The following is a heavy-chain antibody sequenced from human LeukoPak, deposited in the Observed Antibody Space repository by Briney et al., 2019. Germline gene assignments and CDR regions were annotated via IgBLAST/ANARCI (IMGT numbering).Heavy chain of an antibody. CDR1: GFTFSSSA. Sequence: GGSLRLSCAASGFTFSSSAMSWVRQAPGKGLEWVSAISNNGGYTYYADSVQGRFTISRDNSKSTLCLQMNSLRAEDTAVYYSARQLGYCSDGSCYFPYWGQGTLVTVSS. V-gene: IGHV3-23*01. CDR2: ISNNGGYT. CDR3: ARQLGYCSDGSCYFPY. J-gene: IGHJ4*02. D-gene: IGHD2-15*01.